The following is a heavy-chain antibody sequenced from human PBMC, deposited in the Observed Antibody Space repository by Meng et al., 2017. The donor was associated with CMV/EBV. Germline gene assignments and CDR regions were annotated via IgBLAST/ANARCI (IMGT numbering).Heavy chain of an antibody. Sequence: QVQLVQAGAGVEEPGSSVEVSCKASGGTFSSYAISWVRQGPGQGLEWMGGIIPIFGTANYAQKFQGRVTITADESTSTAYMELSSLRSEDTAVYYCASADDIGMDYWGQGTLVTVSS. CDR3: ASADDIGMDY. CDR1: GGTFSSYA. J-gene: IGHJ4*02. V-gene: IGHV1-69*12. CDR2: IIPIFGTA. D-gene: IGHD3-9*01.